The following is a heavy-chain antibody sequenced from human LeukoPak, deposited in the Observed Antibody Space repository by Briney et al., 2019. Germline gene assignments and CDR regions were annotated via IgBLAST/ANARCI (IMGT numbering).Heavy chain of an antibody. D-gene: IGHD2-2*01. CDR2: VSGSGGTT. V-gene: IGHV3-23*01. CDR3: AKSRYCSSTSCQIDY. J-gene: IGHJ4*02. CDR1: GFTFSSYA. Sequence: PGGSLRLSCAASGFTFSSYAMSWVRQAPGKGLEWVSVVSGSGGTTYYADSVKGRFTISRDNSKNTLYLQMNSLRAEDTAVYYCAKSRYCSSTSCQIDYWGSGTLVTVSS.